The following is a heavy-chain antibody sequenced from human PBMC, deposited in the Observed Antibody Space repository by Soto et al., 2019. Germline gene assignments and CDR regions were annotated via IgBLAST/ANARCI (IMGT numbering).Heavy chain of an antibody. CDR2: IYPGDSDT. CDR1: GYNFAGYW. D-gene: IGHD3-3*01. J-gene: IGHJ4*02. CDR3: ARGGVSTRTFDY. V-gene: IGHV5-51*01. Sequence: GGSLKISCKGSGYNFAGYWIAWVREMPGKGLELMGIIYPGDSDTRYRPSFQGQVTISADKSISSAYLQWSSLRASDTAMYYCARGGVSTRTFDYWGQGTPVTVSS.